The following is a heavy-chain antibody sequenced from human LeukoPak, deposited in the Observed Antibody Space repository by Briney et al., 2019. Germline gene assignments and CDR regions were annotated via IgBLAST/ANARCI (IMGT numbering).Heavy chain of an antibody. CDR2: INPKSGGI. V-gene: IGHV1-2*02. CDR3: ARGVVDSYGYRWFDP. CDR1: GYTFIVYY. J-gene: IGHJ5*02. D-gene: IGHD5-18*01. Sequence: ASVTVSCTASGYTFIVYYIYWVRQAPGQGLEWMGWINPKSGGINYVQKFQGRVTMTRDTSISAAHMELSRLRSDDTAVYYCARGVVDSYGYRWFDPWGQGTLVTVSS.